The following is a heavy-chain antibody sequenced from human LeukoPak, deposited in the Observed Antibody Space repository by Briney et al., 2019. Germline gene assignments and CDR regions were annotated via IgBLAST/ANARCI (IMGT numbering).Heavy chain of an antibody. D-gene: IGHD3-22*01. CDR3: AKSGDYDASGYSSGYHFDY. CDR1: GFTFDDYA. CDR2: ISWNSGSI. Sequence: GGSLRLSCAASGFTFDDYAMHWVRQAPGKGLEWVSGISWNSGSIGYADSVKGRFTISRDNAKNSLYLQMNSLRAEDTALYYCAKSGDYDASGYSSGYHFDYWGQGTLVTVSS. J-gene: IGHJ4*02. V-gene: IGHV3-9*01.